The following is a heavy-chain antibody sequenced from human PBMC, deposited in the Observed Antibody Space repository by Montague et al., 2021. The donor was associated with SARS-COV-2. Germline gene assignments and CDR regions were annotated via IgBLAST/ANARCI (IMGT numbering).Heavy chain of an antibody. CDR1: DCSISSSSHF. CDR2: ISYSGST. J-gene: IGHJ6*02. CDR3: GVGLGFAVGYHYYYSYGLDV. Sequence: SETLSLTCTVSDCSISSSSHFWGLFHQPRGQLLECIGTISYSGSTYYTSSLNRRVIISADSSKNQFSLNLWSVTAADTAVYFCGVGLGFAVGYHYYYSYGLDVWGQGTTVTVSS. D-gene: IGHD3/OR15-3a*01. V-gene: IGHV4-39*07.